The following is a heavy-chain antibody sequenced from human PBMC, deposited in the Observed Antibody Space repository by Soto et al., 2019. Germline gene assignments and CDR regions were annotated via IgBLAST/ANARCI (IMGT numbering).Heavy chain of an antibody. J-gene: IGHJ5*02. D-gene: IGHD2-2*01. CDR3: AREHYCSSASCFDRWFDP. Sequence: ASVKVSCKASGYAFTTFGISWVRQAPGQGLEWMGWITPHNGNTNYAQKFQGRVTMTTDTSRNTAYMELWSLRSDDTAVYYCAREHYCSSASCFDRWFDPWGQGTPVTISS. V-gene: IGHV1-18*01. CDR2: ITPHNGNT. CDR1: GYAFTTFG.